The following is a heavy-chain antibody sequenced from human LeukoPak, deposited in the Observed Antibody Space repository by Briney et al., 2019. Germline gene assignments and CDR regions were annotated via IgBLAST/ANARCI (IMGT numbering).Heavy chain of an antibody. CDR1: GFTFSSYA. D-gene: IGHD3-22*01. Sequence: GGSLRLSCAASGFTFSSYAMSWVRQAPGKGLEWVSAISGSGGSTYYADSGKGRFTISRENSKNTLYLQMNSLRAEDTAVYYCAKHRDITMIVVAPDYWGQGTLVTVSS. CDR3: AKHRDITMIVVAPDY. J-gene: IGHJ4*02. V-gene: IGHV3-23*01. CDR2: ISGSGGST.